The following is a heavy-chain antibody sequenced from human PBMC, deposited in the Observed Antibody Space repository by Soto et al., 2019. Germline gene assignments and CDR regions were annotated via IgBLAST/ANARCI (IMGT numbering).Heavy chain of an antibody. CDR1: GGSVSSGSYY. CDR2: IYYSGST. V-gene: IGHV4-61*01. J-gene: IGHJ5*02. CDR3: AGTSPYRLTNWFDP. Sequence: QVQLQESGPGLVKPSETLSLTCTVSGGSVSSGSYYWSWIRQPPGKGLEWIGYIYYSGSTNYNPSLKSRVTISVDTSKNQFSLKLSSVTAADTAVYYCAGTSPYRLTNWFDPWGQGTLVTVSS.